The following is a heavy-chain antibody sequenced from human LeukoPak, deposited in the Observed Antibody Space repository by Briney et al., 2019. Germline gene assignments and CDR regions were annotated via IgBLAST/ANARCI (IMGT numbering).Heavy chain of an antibody. CDR2: IRYDGINK. D-gene: IGHD6-19*01. V-gene: IGHV3-30*02. J-gene: IGHJ4*02. CDR1: GFTFSSFG. Sequence: PGGSLRLSCEGSGFTFSSFGIHWVRQAPGKGLEWVAFIRYDGINKYYADSVKGRFTISRDNSKNTLYLQMNTLRGEDTAVYYCAKADSSGWSTFDYWGQGTLVTVSS. CDR3: AKADSSGWSTFDY.